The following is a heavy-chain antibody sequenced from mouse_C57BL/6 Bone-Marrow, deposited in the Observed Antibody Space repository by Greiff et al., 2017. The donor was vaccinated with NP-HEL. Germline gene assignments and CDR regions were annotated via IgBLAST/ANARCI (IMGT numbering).Heavy chain of an antibody. CDR3: ARFKVVEGLYFDY. J-gene: IGHJ2*01. Sequence: EVQLQQSVAELVRPGASVKLSCTASGFNIKNTYMHWVKQRPEQGLAWIGRIDPANGNNKYAPKFQGKATITADTSSNTAYLQLSSLTSEDTAIYYCARFKVVEGLYFDYWGQGTTLTGSS. CDR1: GFNIKNTY. CDR2: IDPANGNN. V-gene: IGHV14-3*01. D-gene: IGHD1-3*01.